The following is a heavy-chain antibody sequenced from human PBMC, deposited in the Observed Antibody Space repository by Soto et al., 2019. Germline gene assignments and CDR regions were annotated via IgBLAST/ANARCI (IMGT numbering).Heavy chain of an antibody. CDR3: VANKH. CDR2: INLDGSVE. Sequence: EVQLVESGGGLVQPGGSLRLSCAASGLSISSFWINWVRQAPGKGPEWVANINLDGSVESYEDSVRGRFIISRDNAKKSVYMQMNSLRAEDTAVYYCVANKHWGQGTLFTVSS. CDR1: GLSISSFW. J-gene: IGHJ4*02. V-gene: IGHV3-7*01.